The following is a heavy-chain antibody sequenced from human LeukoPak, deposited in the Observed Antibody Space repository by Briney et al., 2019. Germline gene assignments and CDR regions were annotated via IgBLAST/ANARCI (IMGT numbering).Heavy chain of an antibody. CDR3: GRVDSSGYYYDAFDI. CDR2: IYSGGST. CDR1: GFTVSSNY. J-gene: IGHJ3*02. D-gene: IGHD3-22*01. Sequence: PGGSLRLSCAASGFTVSSNYMSWVRQAPGKGLEWVSVIYSGGSTYYADSVKGRFTISRDNSKNTLYLQMNSLRAEDTAVYYCGRVDSSGYYYDAFDIWGQGTMVTVSS. V-gene: IGHV3-66*01.